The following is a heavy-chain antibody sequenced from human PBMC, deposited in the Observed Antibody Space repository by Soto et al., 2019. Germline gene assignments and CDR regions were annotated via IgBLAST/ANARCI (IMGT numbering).Heavy chain of an antibody. Sequence: GGSLRLSCAASGFIFSSYGMHWVRQAPGKGLEWVAVISFDGSNKYYADSVRGRFTISRDNSKNTLYLQMSSLRAEDTAVYYCAKVGYRYDFWSGGFDYWGQGTLVTVSS. CDR3: AKVGYRYDFWSGGFDY. D-gene: IGHD3-3*01. CDR2: ISFDGSNK. J-gene: IGHJ4*02. CDR1: GFIFSSYG. V-gene: IGHV3-30*18.